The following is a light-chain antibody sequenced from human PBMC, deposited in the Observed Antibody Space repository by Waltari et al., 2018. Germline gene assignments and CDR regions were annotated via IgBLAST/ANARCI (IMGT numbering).Light chain of an antibody. V-gene: IGLV2-14*01. Sequence: QSALTQPASVSGSPGQSITISCTGPSSDVGGYNYVSWYQQHPGKAPKLMIYEVSNRPSGVSNRFSGSKSGNTASLTISGLQAEDEAYYYCSSYTSSTTYVVFGGGTKLTVL. CDR2: EVS. J-gene: IGLJ2*01. CDR3: SSYTSSTTYVV. CDR1: SSDVGGYNY.